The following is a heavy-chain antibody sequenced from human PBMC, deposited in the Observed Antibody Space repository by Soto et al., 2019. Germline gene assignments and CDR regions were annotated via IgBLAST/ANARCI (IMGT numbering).Heavy chain of an antibody. V-gene: IGHV4-39*07. J-gene: IGHJ4*02. D-gene: IGHD2-21*02. Sequence: SETLSLTCTVSGGSISSSSYYWGWIRQPPGKGLEWIGSIYYSGSTYYNPSLKSRVTISVDTSKNQFSLKLSSVTAADTAVYYCARVGLEAGTVVTFDYWGQGTLVTVSS. CDR3: ARVGLEAGTVVTFDY. CDR2: IYYSGST. CDR1: GGSISSSSYY.